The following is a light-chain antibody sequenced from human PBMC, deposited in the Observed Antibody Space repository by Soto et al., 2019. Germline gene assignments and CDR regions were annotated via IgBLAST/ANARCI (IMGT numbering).Light chain of an antibody. J-gene: IGKJ1*01. Sequence: DIQMTQFPSALSASVGDRVTITCRASQSVNIWLAWYQQKPGKAPKLLISEASTVETGVPARFSGSGSGTQFTLTISSLQPDELATYYCQQYNNFWTFGQGTKVQIK. CDR2: EAS. CDR1: QSVNIW. CDR3: QQYNNFWT. V-gene: IGKV1-5*03.